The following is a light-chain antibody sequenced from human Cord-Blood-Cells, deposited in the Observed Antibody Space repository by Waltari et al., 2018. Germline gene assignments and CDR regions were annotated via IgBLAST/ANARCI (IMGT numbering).Light chain of an antibody. V-gene: IGLV2-14*01. CDR1: SSDVGGYNY. Sequence: QSALTQPASVSGSPGQSITISCTGTSSDVGGYNYVSCYQQHPGKAPKLMIYDVSNRPSGVSNRFSGSKSGDTASLTISVRQAEDDADYYCSSYTSSSTLVFGGGTKLTVL. J-gene: IGLJ2*01. CDR3: SSYTSSSTLV. CDR2: DVS.